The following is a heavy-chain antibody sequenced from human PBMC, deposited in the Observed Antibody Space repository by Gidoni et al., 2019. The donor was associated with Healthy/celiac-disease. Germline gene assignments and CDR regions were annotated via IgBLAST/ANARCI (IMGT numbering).Heavy chain of an antibody. D-gene: IGHD1-1*01. CDR3: ASKLEPQQYYFDY. Sequence: QVQLVQSGAEVKKPGSAVKVSCKASGGPFSSYAISWVRQAPGQGLEWMGGIIPIFGTANYAQKFQGRVTITADESTSTAYMELSSLRSEDTAVYYCASKLEPQQYYFDYWGQGTLVTVSS. V-gene: IGHV1-69*01. J-gene: IGHJ4*02. CDR1: GGPFSSYA. CDR2: IIPIFGTA.